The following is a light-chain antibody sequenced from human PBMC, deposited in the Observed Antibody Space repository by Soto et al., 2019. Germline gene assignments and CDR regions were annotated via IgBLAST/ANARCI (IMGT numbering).Light chain of an antibody. CDR1: TSNIGDNT. V-gene: IGLV1-44*01. Sequence: QSVLTQPPSASGTPGQRVTISCSASTSNIGDNTVGWYQHLPGSAPKVLIYVNDQRPSGVPDRFSGSRSGTSASLTISGLQSVDEAVYYCASWADRLNGHDFGTGTKV. J-gene: IGLJ1*01. CDR2: VND. CDR3: ASWADRLNGHD.